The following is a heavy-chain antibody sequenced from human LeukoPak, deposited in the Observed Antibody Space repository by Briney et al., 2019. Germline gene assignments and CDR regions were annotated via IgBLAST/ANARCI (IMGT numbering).Heavy chain of an antibody. D-gene: IGHD3-16*01. V-gene: IGHV4-39*01. CDR2: IYYTGST. CDR1: GGSISSIAYY. Sequence: SETLSLTCTVSGGSISSIAYYWGWVRQPPGMGLEWIGSIYYTGSTYYNPSLKSRVTISVDTSKNQFSLKLSSVSAADTAVYFCASHPIRGLFTVTTFDTWGQGPWSPSPQ. J-gene: IGHJ5*02. CDR3: ASHPIRGLFTVTTFDT.